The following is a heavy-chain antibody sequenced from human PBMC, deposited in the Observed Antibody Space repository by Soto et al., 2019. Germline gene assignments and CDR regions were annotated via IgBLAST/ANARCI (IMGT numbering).Heavy chain of an antibody. CDR1: GGSISSYY. V-gene: IGHV4-59*01. J-gene: IGHJ5*02. D-gene: IGHD3-3*01. CDR2: IYYSGST. Sequence: QVQLQESGSGLVKPSETLSLTCTVSGGSISSYYWSWIRQPPGKGLEWIGYIYYSGSTNYNPSLKSRVTISVDTSKNQFSLKLSSVTAADTAVYYCARVLFGRGNWFDPWGQGTLVTVSS. CDR3: ARVLFGRGNWFDP.